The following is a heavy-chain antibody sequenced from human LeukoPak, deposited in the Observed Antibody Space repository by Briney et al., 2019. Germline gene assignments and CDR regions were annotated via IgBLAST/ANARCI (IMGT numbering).Heavy chain of an antibody. J-gene: IGHJ6*02. CDR2: ISSSRSTI. V-gene: IGHV3-48*02. CDR1: GFTFNTYS. D-gene: IGHD4-11*01. CDR3: VRDSQDYSNYYYYYGMDV. Sequence: PGGSLRLSCAGSGFTFNTYSMNWVRQAPGKGLEWVSYISSSRSTIYYADSVKGRFTVSRDNSKNSLFLQMNTLRDEDTAVYYCVRDSQDYSNYYYYYGMDVWGLGTTVTVSS.